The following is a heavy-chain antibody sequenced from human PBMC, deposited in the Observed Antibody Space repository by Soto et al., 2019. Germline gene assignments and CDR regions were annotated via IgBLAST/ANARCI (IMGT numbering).Heavy chain of an antibody. D-gene: IGHD3-10*01. CDR2: IIPIFFTA. CDR1: GGTFSSYS. J-gene: IGHJ6*02. Sequence: QVQLVQSGAEEKKPRSSVKVSCRASGGTFSSYSISWVRQAPGQGRDWMGGIIPIFFTANYAEELQGRVNITGEEHKYTAYVEQSSLSSEDRAVYYCARDLMVRGVMQVYYGMDVWGQGTTVTVSS. CDR3: ARDLMVRGVMQVYYGMDV. V-gene: IGHV1-69*01.